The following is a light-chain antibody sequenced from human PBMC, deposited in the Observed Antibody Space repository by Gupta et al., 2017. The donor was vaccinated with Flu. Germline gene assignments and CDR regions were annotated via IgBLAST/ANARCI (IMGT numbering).Light chain of an antibody. J-gene: IGLJ2*01. CDR1: ISNIGNNP. V-gene: IGLV1-47*01. CDR2: KNN. CDR3: ATWDDNVSGPI. Sequence: SVFTQPHSASGTPRQRVTLSCSRSISNIGNNPVYWYQQLPGSAPILLVYKNNQRPSGVPDRFSASKSGTSASLAISGLRSEDEADYYCATWDDNVSGPIFGGGTMLTVL.